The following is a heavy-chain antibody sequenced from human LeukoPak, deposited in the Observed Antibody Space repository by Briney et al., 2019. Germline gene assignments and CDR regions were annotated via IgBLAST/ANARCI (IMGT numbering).Heavy chain of an antibody. Sequence: ASVKVSCKASGGTFSSYAISWVRQAPGQGLEWMGGIIPIFGTANYAQKFQGRVTITADESTSTAYMELSSLRSEDTAVYYCATTGTRMTTEYYFDYWGQGTLVTVSS. V-gene: IGHV1-69*13. J-gene: IGHJ4*02. CDR1: GGTFSSYA. CDR2: IIPIFGTA. CDR3: ATTGTRMTTEYYFDY. D-gene: IGHD4-17*01.